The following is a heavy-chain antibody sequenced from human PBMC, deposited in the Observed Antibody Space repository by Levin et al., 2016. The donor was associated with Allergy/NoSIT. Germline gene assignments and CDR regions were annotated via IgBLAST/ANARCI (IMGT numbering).Heavy chain of an antibody. Sequence: GGSLRLSCTASGFSFSTSEMNWVRQAPGKGLEWISYISSSGLTTHYADSVEGRFTTSRDNDKKSLYLQMNSLRAEDTALYYCAKTPLDTAVGYYFDYWGQGTLVTVSS. CDR3: AKTPLDTAVGYYFDY. J-gene: IGHJ4*02. CDR1: GFSFSTSE. D-gene: IGHD5-18*01. CDR2: ISSSGLTT. V-gene: IGHV3-48*03.